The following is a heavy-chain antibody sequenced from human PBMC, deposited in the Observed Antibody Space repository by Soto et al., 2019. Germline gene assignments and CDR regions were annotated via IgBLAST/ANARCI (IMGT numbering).Heavy chain of an antibody. J-gene: IGHJ6*02. V-gene: IGHV1-3*01. CDR3: ARDAELSSSSSSYYYYGMDV. CDR1: GYTFTSYA. D-gene: IGHD6-6*01. CDR2: INAGNGNT. Sequence: GASVKVSCKASGYTFTSYAMHWVRQAPGQRLEWMGWINAGNGNTKYSQKFQGRVTITRDTSASTAYMELSSLRSEDTAVYYCARDAELSSSSSSYYYYGMDVWGQGTTVTVSS.